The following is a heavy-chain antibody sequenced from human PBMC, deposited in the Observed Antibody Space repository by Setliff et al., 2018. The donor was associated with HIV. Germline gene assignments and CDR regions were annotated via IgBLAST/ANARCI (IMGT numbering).Heavy chain of an antibody. CDR1: GFTISNHW. D-gene: IGHD2-21*01. Sequence: GGSLRLSCVASGFTISNHWMHWVRQAPGKGLVWVSRINSDGSDTTYAGSVKGRFTISRDNAKNTLYLHMSSLRDDDTAIYFCTRAPSTTVVSFFDYWGQGTLVTVSS. CDR2: INSDGSDT. CDR3: TRAPSTTVVSFFDY. J-gene: IGHJ4*02. V-gene: IGHV3-74*01.